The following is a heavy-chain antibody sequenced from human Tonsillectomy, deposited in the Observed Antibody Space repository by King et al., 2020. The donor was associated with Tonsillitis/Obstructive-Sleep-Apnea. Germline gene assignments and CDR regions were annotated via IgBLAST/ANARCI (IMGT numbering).Heavy chain of an antibody. CDR3: AGERGSGGGCRLDAFDI. D-gene: IGHD3-16*01. V-gene: IGHV3-74*01. CDR1: GFTFSSYW. J-gene: IGHJ3*02. CDR2: ISSDGSST. Sequence: VQLVESGGGLVQPGGSLRLSCAASGFTFSSYWMHWVRQAPGKGLVWVSRISSDGSSTNYADSVKGRFTISRDNAKNTLHLQMNSLRAEETAVYYCAGERGSGGGCRLDAFDIWGQGTMVTVSS.